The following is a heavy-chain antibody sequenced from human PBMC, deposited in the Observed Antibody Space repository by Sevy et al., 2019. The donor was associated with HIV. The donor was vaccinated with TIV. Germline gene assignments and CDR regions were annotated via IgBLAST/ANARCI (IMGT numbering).Heavy chain of an antibody. CDR1: GFTFSSYE. Sequence: GGSLRLSCTASGFTFSSYEMHWVRQAPGKGLEWVSYISSSGSTIYYADSVNGRFTISRDNAKNSLYLQMNTLRAEDTAVYYCARAGGPTGLDYWGQGTLVTVSS. CDR3: ARAGGPTGLDY. CDR2: ISSSGSTI. V-gene: IGHV3-48*03. D-gene: IGHD4-17*01. J-gene: IGHJ4*02.